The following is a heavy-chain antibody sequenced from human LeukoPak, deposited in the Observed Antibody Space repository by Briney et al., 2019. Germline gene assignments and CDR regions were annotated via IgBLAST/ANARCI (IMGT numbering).Heavy chain of an antibody. J-gene: IGHJ4*02. CDR2: IQKDGSEK. V-gene: IGHV3-7*03. CDR1: GFTFGSYW. CDR3: VKDRANWGHSGDY. Sequence: GGSLRLSCAASGFTFGSYWMTWVRQAPGKGLEWVGNIQKDGSEKNYADSVKGRFTISRDNAKNSLYLQMNSLRAEDTAVYYCVKDRANWGHSGDYWGQGTLVTVSS. D-gene: IGHD7-27*01.